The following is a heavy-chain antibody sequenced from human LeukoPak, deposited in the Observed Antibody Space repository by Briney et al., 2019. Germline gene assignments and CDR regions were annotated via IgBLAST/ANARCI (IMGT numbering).Heavy chain of an antibody. D-gene: IGHD6-13*01. V-gene: IGHV3-7*01. J-gene: IGHJ6*02. CDR3: ARDSSSWSNYYYYGMDV. Sequence: PGGSLRLSCSASGFTFSSYWMGWVRQAPGKGQEWVANIKQDGSEKYYVDSVKGRFTISRDNAKNSLYLQMNSLRAEDTAVYYCARDSSSWSNYYYYGMDVWGQGTTVTVSS. CDR2: IKQDGSEK. CDR1: GFTFSSYW.